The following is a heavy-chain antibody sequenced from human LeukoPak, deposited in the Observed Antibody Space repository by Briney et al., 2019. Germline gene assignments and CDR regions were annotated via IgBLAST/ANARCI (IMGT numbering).Heavy chain of an antibody. CDR3: ARDHYDILTGPFDP. D-gene: IGHD3-9*01. V-gene: IGHV1-2*02. J-gene: IGHJ5*02. CDR1: GYTFTGYY. CDR2: INPNSGGT. Sequence: ASVKVSCKASGYTFTGYYMHWVPQAPGQGLEWMGWINPNSGGTNYAQKFQGRVTMTRDTSISTAYMELSRLRSDDTAVYYCARDHYDILTGPFDPWGQGTLVTVSS.